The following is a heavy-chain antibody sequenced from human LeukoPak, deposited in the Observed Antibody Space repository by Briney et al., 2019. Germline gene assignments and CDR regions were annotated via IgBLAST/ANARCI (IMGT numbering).Heavy chain of an antibody. Sequence: NPSETLSPTCTVSGGSISSGGYYWSWIRQHPGKGLEWIGYIYYSGSTYYNPSLKSRVTISVDTSKNQFSLKLSSVTAADTTVYYCARGGGVVPAAYDYWGQGTLVTVSS. CDR1: GGSISSGGYY. J-gene: IGHJ4*02. V-gene: IGHV4-31*03. CDR2: IYYSGST. CDR3: ARGGGVVPAAYDY. D-gene: IGHD2-2*01.